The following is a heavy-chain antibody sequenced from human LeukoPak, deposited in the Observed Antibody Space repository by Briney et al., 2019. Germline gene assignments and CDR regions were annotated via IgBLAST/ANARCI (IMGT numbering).Heavy chain of an antibody. CDR1: GCTFIIYA. J-gene: IGHJ5*02. CDR3: ASSTGATFKWLGP. D-gene: IGHD1-26*01. Sequence: GSSVKLSCNASGCTFIIYAISWVRQAPGQGLEWMGKIIPIFDTTNYAQKFQGRVTITTDESTSTAYMELSSLRSEDTAVYYCASSTGATFKWLGPWGQGTLVTVSS. CDR2: IIPIFDTT. V-gene: IGHV1-69*05.